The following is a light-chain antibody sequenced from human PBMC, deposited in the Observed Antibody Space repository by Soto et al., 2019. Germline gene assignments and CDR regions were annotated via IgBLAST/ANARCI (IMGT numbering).Light chain of an antibody. Sequence: AIPLTQSPSSLSASVGDRVTITCRASQAISNALAWYQQKPGMGPKLLIDDASNLESGVTPRFSGSGSGTDFSLTISSLQPEDFATYYCQQFHNYPVTFGGGTKVEIK. J-gene: IGKJ4*01. CDR3: QQFHNYPVT. CDR2: DAS. V-gene: IGKV1D-13*01. CDR1: QAISNA.